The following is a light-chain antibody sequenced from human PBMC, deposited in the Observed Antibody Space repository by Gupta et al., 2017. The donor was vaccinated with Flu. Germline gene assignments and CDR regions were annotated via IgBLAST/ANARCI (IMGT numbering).Light chain of an antibody. V-gene: IGKV1-39*01. CDR2: GAS. J-gene: IGKJ4*01. CDR3: QQRSSSPST. CDR1: KSNDSSY. Sequence: SIRKASVRDRSTSTCRAGKSNDSSYLDWYQQKAGQAPKLLIYGASNWEGGVPYRFSGSGSGTDFNLTISSLQPEDFANYYCQQRSSSPSTFGGGTKLEIK.